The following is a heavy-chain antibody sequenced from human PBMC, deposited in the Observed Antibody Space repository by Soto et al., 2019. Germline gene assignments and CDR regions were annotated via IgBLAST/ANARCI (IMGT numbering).Heavy chain of an antibody. D-gene: IGHD3-22*01. J-gene: IGHJ5*02. Sequence: DSLKILCRTSGYRLTSYWIAWVPHMPGKGLEWMGIIFPSDSYTRYSPSFQGQVTISADRSTSTVFLQWASLKASDTAVYFCARKDKSGYFNWFDPWGQGTLVTVSS. CDR2: IFPSDSYT. CDR3: ARKDKSGYFNWFDP. V-gene: IGHV5-51*01. CDR1: GYRLTSYW.